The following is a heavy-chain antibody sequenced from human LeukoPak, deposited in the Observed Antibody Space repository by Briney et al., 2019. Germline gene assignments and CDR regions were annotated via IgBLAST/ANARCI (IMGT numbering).Heavy chain of an antibody. J-gene: IGHJ3*02. CDR3: ARQRLWLRDAFDI. CDR1: GYSFISYW. CDR2: IYPGDSDT. V-gene: IGHV5-51*01. D-gene: IGHD5-18*01. Sequence: GESLQISCQGSGYSFISYWIGWVRQMPGKGLEWMGIIYPGDSDTRYSPSFQGQVTISADKSISTAYLQWSSLKASDTAMYYCARQRLWLRDAFDIWGQGTMVTVSS.